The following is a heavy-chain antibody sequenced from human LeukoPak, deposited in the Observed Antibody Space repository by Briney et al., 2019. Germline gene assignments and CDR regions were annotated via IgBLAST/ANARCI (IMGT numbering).Heavy chain of an antibody. J-gene: IGHJ6*02. V-gene: IGHV3-23*01. CDR1: GFNFSSYS. CDR2: IRGSGYST. Sequence: GGSLRLSCAASGFNFSSYSMTWVRQVPGKGLEWVSVIRGSGYSTYYADSVKGRFTISRDNSKNTLYLQMNSLRAEDTAVYYCAKDTPSPGDRWGLDVWGQGTTVTVSS. D-gene: IGHD7-27*01. CDR3: AKDTPSPGDRWGLDV.